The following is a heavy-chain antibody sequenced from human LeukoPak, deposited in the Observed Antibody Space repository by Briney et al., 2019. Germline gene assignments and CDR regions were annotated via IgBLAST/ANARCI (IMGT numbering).Heavy chain of an antibody. V-gene: IGHV3-48*02. J-gene: IGHJ3*02. CDR1: GFTCSTYT. CDR2: ITVSSTT. Sequence: PGGSLRLSCAASGFTCSTYTMNWVRQAPGKGPEWLAYITVSSTTYYADSVQGRFTISRDNAKNSLYLQMNSLRDEDTAVYYCARGDTLSDLNAFDIWGQGTMVTVSP. CDR3: ARGDTLSDLNAFDI.